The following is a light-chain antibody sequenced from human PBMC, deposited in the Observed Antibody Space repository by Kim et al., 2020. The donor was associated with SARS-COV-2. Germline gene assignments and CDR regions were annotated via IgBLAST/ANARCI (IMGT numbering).Light chain of an antibody. Sequence: QSITISCTGTSSDVGSYDLVSWYQQHPGKAPKLIIYEVTEWPSGVSTRFSGSKSGNTASLTISGLQAEDEADYYCCSYAGSTTWVFGGGTKVTVL. CDR3: CSYAGSTTWV. J-gene: IGLJ3*02. CDR1: SSDVGSYDL. V-gene: IGLV2-23*02. CDR2: EVT.